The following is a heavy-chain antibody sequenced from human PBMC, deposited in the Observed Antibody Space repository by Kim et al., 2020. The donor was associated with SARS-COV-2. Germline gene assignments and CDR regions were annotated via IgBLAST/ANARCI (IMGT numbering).Heavy chain of an antibody. J-gene: IGHJ3*02. CDR2: IWYDGSNK. CDR1: GFTFSSYG. V-gene: IGHV3-33*01. Sequence: GGSLRLSCAASGFTFSSYGMHWVRQAPGKGLEWVAVIWYDGSNKYYADSVKGRFTISRDNSKNTLYLQMNSLRAEDTAVYYCARDRGFFGVVTDAFDIWGQGTMVTVSS. CDR3: ARDRGFFGVVTDAFDI. D-gene: IGHD3-3*01.